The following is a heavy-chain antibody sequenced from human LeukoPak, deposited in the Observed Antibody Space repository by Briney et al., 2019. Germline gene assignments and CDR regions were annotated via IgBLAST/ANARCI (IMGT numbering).Heavy chain of an antibody. CDR2: IWYDGSNK. CDR1: GFTLSSYG. V-gene: IGHV3-33*06. CDR3: AKIGHLAANDY. J-gene: IGHJ4*02. D-gene: IGHD2-15*01. Sequence: GGSLRLSCAASGFTLSSYGMHWVRQAPGKGLEWVAVIWYDGSNKYYADSVKGRFTISRDNSKNTLYLQMNSLRAEDTAVYYCAKIGHLAANDYWGQGTLVTVSS.